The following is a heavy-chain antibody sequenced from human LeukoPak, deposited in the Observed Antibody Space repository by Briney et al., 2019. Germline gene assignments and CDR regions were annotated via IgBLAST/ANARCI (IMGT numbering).Heavy chain of an antibody. CDR3: ARQAQNRNYPRYFDY. CDR1: GXSISTSIDY. V-gene: IGHV4-39*02. CDR2: IYYSGNT. D-gene: IGHD1-7*01. Sequence: SETLSLTCTISGXSISTSIDYWGWIRQPPGRGLEWIGTIYYSGNTYYNASLKSRLTISVDTSKNHFSLKLSSVTAADTAVYYCARQAQNRNYPRYFDYWGQGTLVTVSS. J-gene: IGHJ4*02.